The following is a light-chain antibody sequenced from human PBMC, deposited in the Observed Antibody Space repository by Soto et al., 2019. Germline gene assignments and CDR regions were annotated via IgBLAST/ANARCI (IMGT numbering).Light chain of an antibody. CDR1: SSDVGTYDQ. V-gene: IGLV2-14*01. CDR3: CSYTTSSTVV. CDR2: EVS. Sequence: QSALTQPASVSGSPGQSITISCTGTSSDVGTYDQVSWYQQHPGKAPQLIIYEVSNRPSGLSNRFSASKSGNTASLTISGLQAEDEADYYCCSYTTSSTVVFGTGTKLTVL. J-gene: IGLJ1*01.